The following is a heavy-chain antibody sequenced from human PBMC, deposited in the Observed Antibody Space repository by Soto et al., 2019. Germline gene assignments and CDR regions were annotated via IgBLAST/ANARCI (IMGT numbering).Heavy chain of an antibody. CDR2: IIPILTIT. CDR3: ARRRYCGADCYKYYYFGMDV. D-gene: IGHD2-21*02. CDR1: GGTFSSYT. Sequence: QXQLVQXGAXVKKPGSSVRLSCTASGGTFSSYTLSXVRQAPGQGLEWMGRIIPILTITDYAQKFRGRLTITADKSSSTAYMELSGLRSEDTAVYYCARRRYCGADCYKYYYFGMDVWGQGTTVTVSS. J-gene: IGHJ6*02. V-gene: IGHV1-69*02.